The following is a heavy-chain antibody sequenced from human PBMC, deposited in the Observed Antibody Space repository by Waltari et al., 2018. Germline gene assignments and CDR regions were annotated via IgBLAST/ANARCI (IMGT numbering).Heavy chain of an antibody. CDR2: IYGNDDK. CDR3: AHRYFSNFDY. V-gene: IGHV2-5*01. D-gene: IGHD3-9*01. CDR1: GFLLTTGSVA. Sequence: QITLKESGPTLMKPTQTLTLTCAFSGFLLTTGSVAVGWIRQPPGKAPEWLALIYGNDDKKYSPSLRSRLTITKDSSENQVVLTMTNVDPVDTATYYCAHRYFSNFDYWGQGTLVTVSS. J-gene: IGHJ4*02.